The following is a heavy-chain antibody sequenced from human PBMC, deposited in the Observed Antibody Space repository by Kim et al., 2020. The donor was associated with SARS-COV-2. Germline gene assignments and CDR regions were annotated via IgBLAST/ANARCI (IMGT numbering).Heavy chain of an antibody. CDR3: ARDLWYGSYEGDY. CDR2: ISSSSTI. D-gene: IGHD3-16*01. CDR1: GFTFSSYS. V-gene: IGHV3-48*02. Sequence: GGSLRLSCAASGFTFSSYSMNWVRQAPGKGLEWVSYISSSSTIYYADSVKGRFTISRDNAKNSLYLQMTSLRDEDTAVYYCARDLWYGSYEGDYWGQGAL. J-gene: IGHJ4*02.